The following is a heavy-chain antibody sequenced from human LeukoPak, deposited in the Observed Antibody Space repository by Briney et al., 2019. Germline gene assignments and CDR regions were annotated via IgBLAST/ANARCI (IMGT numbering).Heavy chain of an antibody. V-gene: IGHV5-51*01. CDR1: GYSFTSYW. D-gene: IGHD3-3*01. Sequence: GESLKISCKGSGYSFTSYWVGWVRQMPGKGLEWMGIIYPGDSDTRYSPSFQGQVTISADKSISTAYLQWSSLKASDTAMYYCARGSTIFGVVFDYWGQGTLVTVSS. CDR3: ARGSTIFGVVFDY. CDR2: IYPGDSDT. J-gene: IGHJ4*02.